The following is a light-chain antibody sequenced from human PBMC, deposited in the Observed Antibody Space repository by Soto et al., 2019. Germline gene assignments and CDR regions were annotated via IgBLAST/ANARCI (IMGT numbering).Light chain of an antibody. Sequence: EIVMTQSPATLSVSPGERATLSCRASQSVSNNFAWYQQKPGQAPRLLIYGASTRATGIPARFSGSGSGTEFTLTISSLLSEDFAVYYCQQYNNLPRTFGQGTKVDIK. CDR2: GAS. CDR3: QQYNNLPRT. J-gene: IGKJ1*01. V-gene: IGKV3-15*01. CDR1: QSVSNN.